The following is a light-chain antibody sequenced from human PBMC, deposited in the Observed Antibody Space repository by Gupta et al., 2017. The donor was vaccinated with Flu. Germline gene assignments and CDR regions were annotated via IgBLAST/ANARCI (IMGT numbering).Light chain of an antibody. J-gene: IGKJ4*01. CDR2: CAS. Sequence: DIVMTQSSDSLAVALGERATIHCKSSQSLLYTPNNRHYLAWYQQKPGQPPKLLIYCASTRESGVPDRFSGSESGTDFTLTITSLQAEDVAVYYCQQDDTTPITFGGGTKVEIK. CDR1: QSLLYTPNNRHY. CDR3: QQDDTTPIT. V-gene: IGKV4-1*01.